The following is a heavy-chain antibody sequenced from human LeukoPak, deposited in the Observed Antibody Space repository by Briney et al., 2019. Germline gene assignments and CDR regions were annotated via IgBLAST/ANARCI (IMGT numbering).Heavy chain of an antibody. J-gene: IGHJ4*02. Sequence: PGGSLRLSCAASGFTVSSDYMNWVRQAPGKGLEWVSTIYSGTTTYYADSVKGRFTISRDNSKNTLYLQMNSLRAEDTAVYYCAKDLGYSYGYYFDYWGQGTLVTVSS. V-gene: IGHV3-53*01. CDR2: IYSGTTT. D-gene: IGHD5-18*01. CDR3: AKDLGYSYGYYFDY. CDR1: GFTVSSDY.